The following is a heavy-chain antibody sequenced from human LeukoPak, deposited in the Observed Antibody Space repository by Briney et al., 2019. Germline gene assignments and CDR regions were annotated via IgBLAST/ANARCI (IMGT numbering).Heavy chain of an antibody. V-gene: IGHV4-34*01. D-gene: IGHD4-11*01. CDR2: INQSGST. J-gene: IGHJ6*03. CDR1: GGSFSGYY. CDR3: ARGVGVCSNYPTYYYYYYMDV. Sequence: SETLSLTCAVYGGSFSGYYWSWIRQPPGKGLEWIGEINQSGSTNYIPSLKSRVTISVDTSKNQFSLKLSSVTAADTAVYYCARGVGVCSNYPTYYYYYYMDVWGKGTTVTVSS.